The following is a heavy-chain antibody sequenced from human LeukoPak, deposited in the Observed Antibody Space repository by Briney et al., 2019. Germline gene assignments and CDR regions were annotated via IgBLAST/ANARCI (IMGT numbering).Heavy chain of an antibody. CDR2: INPNSGGT. CDR1: GYTFTGYY. V-gene: IGHV1-2*02. D-gene: IGHD2-2*01. J-gene: IGHJ6*03. CDR3: ARDRCSSTSCYDYYYMDV. Sequence: ASVKVSCKASGYTFTGYYMHWVRQAPGQGLEWMGWINPNSGGTNYAQKLQGRVTMTTDTSTSTAYMELRSLRSDDTAVYYCARDRCSSTSCYDYYYMDVWGKGTTVTVSS.